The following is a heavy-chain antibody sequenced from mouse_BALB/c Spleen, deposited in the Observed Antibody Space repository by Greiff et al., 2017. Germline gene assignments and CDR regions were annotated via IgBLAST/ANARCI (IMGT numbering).Heavy chain of an antibody. D-gene: IGHD1-1*01. Sequence: VQLQQSGTVLARPGASVKMSCKASGYTFTSYWMHWVKQRPGQGLEWIGAIYPGNSDTSYNQKFKGKAKLTAVTSTSTAYMELSSLTNEDSAVYYCTSYYYGRVGYFDVWGAGTTVTVSS. V-gene: IGHV1-5*01. CDR2: IYPGNSDT. CDR3: TSYYYGRVGYFDV. J-gene: IGHJ1*01. CDR1: GYTFTSYW.